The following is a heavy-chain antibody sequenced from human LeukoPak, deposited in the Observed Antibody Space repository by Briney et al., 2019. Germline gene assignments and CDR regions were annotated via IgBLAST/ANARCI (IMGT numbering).Heavy chain of an antibody. V-gene: IGHV3-23*01. J-gene: IGHJ4*02. CDR3: AKERDYGPADY. D-gene: IGHD4/OR15-4a*01. CDR2: LSGSGSST. Sequence: GGSLRLSCAASGFTFSGYPIHWVRQAPGKGLEWVSGLSGSGSSTDYADSVKGRFTVSRGNSKNTLFLQMHSLRAEDTAIYYCAKERDYGPADYWGQGTLVTVSS. CDR1: GFTFSGYP.